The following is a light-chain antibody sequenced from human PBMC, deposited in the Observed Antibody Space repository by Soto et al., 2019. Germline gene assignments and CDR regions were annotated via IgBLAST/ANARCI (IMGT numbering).Light chain of an antibody. V-gene: IGKV3-20*01. Sequence: EIVLTQSPGTLSLSPGERATLSCRASQSVSSSYLAWYQQKPGQAPSLLIYGASRRANGIPDTFSGSGSGTDFTLTISRLEPEDFAVYYCQQYGSSPPMYTFGQGTKLEIK. J-gene: IGKJ2*01. CDR2: GAS. CDR3: QQYGSSPPMYT. CDR1: QSVSSSY.